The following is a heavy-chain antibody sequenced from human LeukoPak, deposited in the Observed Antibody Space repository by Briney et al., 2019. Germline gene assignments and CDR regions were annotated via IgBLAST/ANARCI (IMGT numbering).Heavy chain of an antibody. V-gene: IGHV1-24*01. Sequence: ASVKVSCKVSGYTLTELSMHWVRPAPGKGLEWMGGFDPEDGETIYAQKFQGRVTMTEDTSTDTAYMELSSLRSEDTAVYYCATLSADPSRGYSYGTDYWGQGTLVTVSS. CDR1: GYTLTELS. D-gene: IGHD5-18*01. CDR2: FDPEDGET. CDR3: ATLSADPSRGYSYGTDY. J-gene: IGHJ4*02.